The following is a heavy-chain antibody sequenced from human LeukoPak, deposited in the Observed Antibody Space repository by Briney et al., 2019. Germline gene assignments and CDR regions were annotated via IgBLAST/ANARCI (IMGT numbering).Heavy chain of an antibody. CDR2: IYYSGST. CDR1: GGSISSSSYY. D-gene: IGHD6-19*01. Sequence: SETLSLTCTVSGGSISSSSYYWGWIRQPPGKGLEWIGSIYYSGSTYYNPSLESRVTISVDTSKNQFSLKLSSVTAADTTVYYCATSGWYLLPGVYWGQGTLVTVSS. J-gene: IGHJ4*02. CDR3: ATSGWYLLPGVY. V-gene: IGHV4-39*01.